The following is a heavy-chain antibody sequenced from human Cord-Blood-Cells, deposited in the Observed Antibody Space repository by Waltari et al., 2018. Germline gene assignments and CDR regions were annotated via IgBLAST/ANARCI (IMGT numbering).Heavy chain of an antibody. CDR3: AKTFYTKPSYSSGFYFDY. V-gene: IGHV3-23*01. CDR1: GFTFSSYS. Sequence: QLLESGGGLVQTGWSLRLSCPAAGFTFSSYSMSRVRQPPRTRLAWVSVISGSGGSTYYADSVKGRFTIPRDNSKNTLYLQMNSLRAEDTAVYYCAKTFYTKPSYSSGFYFDYWGQGTLVTVS. CDR2: ISGSGGST. D-gene: IGHD6-19*01. J-gene: IGHJ4*02.